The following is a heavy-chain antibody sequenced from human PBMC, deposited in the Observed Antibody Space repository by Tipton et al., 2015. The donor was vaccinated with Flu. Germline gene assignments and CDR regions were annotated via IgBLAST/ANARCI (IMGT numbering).Heavy chain of an antibody. CDR1: GGSISSHY. V-gene: IGHV4-4*07. CDR3: AGSDFWSGSAKAFDI. Sequence: TLSLTCTVSGGSISSHYWSWIRQPAGKGLEWIGRFYTSGTTNYNPSLKSRLTMSVDTSKNQFSLKLSSVTAADTAVYYCAGSDFWSGSAKAFDIWGQGTMVTVSS. J-gene: IGHJ3*02. CDR2: FYTSGTT. D-gene: IGHD3-3*01.